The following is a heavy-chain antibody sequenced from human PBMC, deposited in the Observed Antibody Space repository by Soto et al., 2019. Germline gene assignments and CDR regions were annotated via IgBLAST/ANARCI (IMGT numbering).Heavy chain of an antibody. CDR2: ISGSGGST. CDR3: AKGQYSITIFGVVIPHWYFDL. J-gene: IGHJ2*01. Sequence: GGSLRLSCAASGFTFSSYAMSWVRQAPGKGLEWVSAISGSGGSTYYTDSVKGRFTISRDNSKNTLYLQMNSLRAEDTAVYYCAKGQYSITIFGVVIPHWYFDLWGRGTLVTVSS. V-gene: IGHV3-23*01. D-gene: IGHD3-3*01. CDR1: GFTFSSYA.